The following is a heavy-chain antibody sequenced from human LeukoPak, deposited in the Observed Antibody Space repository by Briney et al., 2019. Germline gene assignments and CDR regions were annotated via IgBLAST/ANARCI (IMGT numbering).Heavy chain of an antibody. J-gene: IGHJ5*02. Sequence: SETLSLMCTASGDSLSSSSDYCGWPRQPAGKGLEWLACIYYSGSTYYNPSLKSRVTVSVDTSKNQFSLKLSSVTAADTAVYYCARLRRNIANHWGQGTLVTVSS. CDR3: ARLRRNIANH. CDR2: IYYSGST. V-gene: IGHV4-39*01. CDR1: GDSLSSSSDY. D-gene: IGHD2/OR15-2a*01.